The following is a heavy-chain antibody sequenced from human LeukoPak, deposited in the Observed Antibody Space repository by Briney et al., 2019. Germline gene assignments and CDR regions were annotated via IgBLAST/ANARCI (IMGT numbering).Heavy chain of an antibody. J-gene: IGHJ3*02. CDR3: ATFSWLLFAFDI. V-gene: IGHV1-3*01. CDR1: GYTFTTYA. Sequence: GASVKVSCKSSGYTFTTYAMHRVRQAPGQRPEWMGWIIVGSGKTKYSQKFQGRVTITRDTSATTAYMELSSLRSEDTAVYYCATFSWLLFAFDIWGQGTMVTVSS. D-gene: IGHD3-3*01. CDR2: IIVGSGKT.